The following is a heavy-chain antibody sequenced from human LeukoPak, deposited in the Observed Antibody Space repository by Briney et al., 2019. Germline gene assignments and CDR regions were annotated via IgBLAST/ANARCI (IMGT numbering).Heavy chain of an antibody. D-gene: IGHD6-13*01. CDR1: GYTFTSYD. V-gene: IGHV1-8*01. CDR2: MNPNSGNT. Sequence: ASVKVSCKASGYTFTSYDINWVRQATGQGLEWMGWMNPNSGNTGYAQKFQGRVTMTRNTSISTAYMELSSLRSEDTAVYYCARVRRAAAGWDYWGQGTLVTVSS. J-gene: IGHJ4*02. CDR3: ARVRRAAAGWDY.